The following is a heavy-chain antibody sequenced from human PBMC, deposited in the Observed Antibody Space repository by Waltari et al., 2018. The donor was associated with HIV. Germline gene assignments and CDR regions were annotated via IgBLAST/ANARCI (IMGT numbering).Heavy chain of an antibody. J-gene: IGHJ2*01. CDR2: INHSGST. CDR3: ARWDYGDLNWYFDL. Sequence: QVQLQQWGAGLLKPSETLSLTCAVYGGSFRGYYWSWSRQPPGKGLEWIGEINHSGSTNYNPSLKSRVTISVDTSKNQFSLKLSSVTAADTAVYYCARWDYGDLNWYFDLWGRGTLVTVSS. D-gene: IGHD4-17*01. CDR1: GGSFRGYY. V-gene: IGHV4-34*01.